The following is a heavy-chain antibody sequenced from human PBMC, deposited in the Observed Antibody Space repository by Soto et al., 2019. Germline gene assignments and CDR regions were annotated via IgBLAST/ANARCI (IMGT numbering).Heavy chain of an antibody. CDR1: GFTFSSYG. J-gene: IGHJ6*02. Sequence: QVQLVESGGGVVQPGRSLRLSCAASGFTFSSYGMHWVRQAPGKGLEWVAVISYDGSNKYYADSVKGRFTISRDNSKNTLHLQMSSLRAEDTAVYYCAKEGITLRDYYGMDVWGQGTTVTVSS. CDR3: AKEGITLRDYYGMDV. V-gene: IGHV3-30*18. CDR2: ISYDGSNK. D-gene: IGHD3-3*01.